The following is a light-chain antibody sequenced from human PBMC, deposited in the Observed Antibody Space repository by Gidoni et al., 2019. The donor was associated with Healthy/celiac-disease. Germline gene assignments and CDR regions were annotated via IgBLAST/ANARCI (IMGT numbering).Light chain of an antibody. CDR3: QQYYSTPYT. Sequence: DIVMPQSPYSLAVSLGERATINCKSSQSVLYSSNNKNYLAWYQQKPGQPPKLLIYWASTRESGVPDRFSGSGSGTDFTLTISSLQAEDVAVYYGQQYYSTPYTFGQGTKLEIK. CDR1: QSVLYSSNNKNY. J-gene: IGKJ2*01. CDR2: WAS. V-gene: IGKV4-1*01.